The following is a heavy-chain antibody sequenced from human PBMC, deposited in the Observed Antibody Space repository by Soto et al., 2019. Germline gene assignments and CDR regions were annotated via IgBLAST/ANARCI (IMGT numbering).Heavy chain of an antibody. CDR2: INSDGSST. J-gene: IGHJ4*02. V-gene: IGHV3-74*01. CDR3: ARGGRIVAAGSGG. CDR1: GLIFSNYW. D-gene: IGHD6-13*01. Sequence: EVQLVESGGDLVQPGGSLRLSCAVSGLIFSNYWMHWVRQAPGKGLVWVSRINSDGSSTDYADSVKGRFTISRDNAKNTLDMQMNSLSAKDTAVYYCARGGRIVAAGSGGWGQGTLVNVSS.